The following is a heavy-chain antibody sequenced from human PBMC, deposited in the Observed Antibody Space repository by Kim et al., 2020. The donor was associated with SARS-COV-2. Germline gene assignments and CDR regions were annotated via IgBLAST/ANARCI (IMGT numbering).Heavy chain of an antibody. D-gene: IGHD4-17*01. CDR3: ARHTDYGDPEDY. V-gene: IGHV4-59*01. J-gene: IGHJ4*02. CDR1: GGSISSYY. CDR2: IYYSGST. Sequence: SETLSLTCTVSGGSISSYYWSWIRQPPGKGLEWIGYIYYSGSTNYNPSLKSRVTISVDTSKNQFSLKLSSVTAADTAVYYCARHTDYGDPEDYWGQGTLVTVSS.